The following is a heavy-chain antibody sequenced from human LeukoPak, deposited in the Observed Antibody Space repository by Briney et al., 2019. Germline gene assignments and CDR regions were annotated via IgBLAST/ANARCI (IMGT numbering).Heavy chain of an antibody. CDR3: ARGGDTAMASPLDYYYGMDV. Sequence: SVTVSCTASGGTFSIYAISWVRQAPGQGLEWMGGIIPIFGTANYAQKFQGRVTITADESTSTAYMELSSLRSEDTAVYYCARGGDTAMASPLDYYYGMDVWGQGTTVTVSS. D-gene: IGHD5-18*01. CDR2: IIPIFGTA. CDR1: GGTFSIYA. J-gene: IGHJ6*02. V-gene: IGHV1-69*13.